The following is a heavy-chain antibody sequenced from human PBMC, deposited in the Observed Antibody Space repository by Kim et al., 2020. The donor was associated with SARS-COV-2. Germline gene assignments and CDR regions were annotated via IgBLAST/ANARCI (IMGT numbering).Heavy chain of an antibody. CDR2: IWYDGSNK. D-gene: IGHD3-22*01. Sequence: GGSLRLSCAASGFTFSSYGMHWVRQAPGKGLEWVAVIWYDGSNKYYADSVKGRFTISRDNSKNTLYLQMNSLRAEDTAVYYCARDLYYDSSGYLGYWGQGTLVTVSS. CDR1: GFTFSSYG. CDR3: ARDLYYDSSGYLGY. J-gene: IGHJ4*02. V-gene: IGHV3-33*01.